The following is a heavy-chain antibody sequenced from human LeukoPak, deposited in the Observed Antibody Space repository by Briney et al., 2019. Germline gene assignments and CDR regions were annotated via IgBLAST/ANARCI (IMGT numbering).Heavy chain of an antibody. D-gene: IGHD3-22*01. CDR2: ISAYNGNT. CDR3: ARGSGFYYADDAFDI. CDR1: GYTFTSYG. V-gene: IGHV1-18*01. Sequence: ASVKVSCKASGYTFTSYGISWVRQAPGQGLEWMGWISAYNGNTNYAQQLQGRVTMTTDTSTSTAYMELRSLRSDDTAVYYCARGSGFYYADDAFDIWGQGTMVTVSS. J-gene: IGHJ3*02.